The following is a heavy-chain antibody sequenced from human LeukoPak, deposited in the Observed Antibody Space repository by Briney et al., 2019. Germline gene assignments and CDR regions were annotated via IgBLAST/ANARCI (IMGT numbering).Heavy chain of an antibody. J-gene: IGHJ4*02. CDR2: IRYDGSNK. CDR1: GFTFSSYG. D-gene: IGHD6-13*01. CDR3: AKVSGKYSSSWHCDY. Sequence: GGSLRLSCAASGFTFSSYGMHWVRQAPGKGLEWVAFIRYDGSNKYYADSVKGRFTISRDNSKNTLYLQMNSLRAEDTAVYYCAKVSGKYSSSWHCDYWGQGTLVTVSS. V-gene: IGHV3-30*02.